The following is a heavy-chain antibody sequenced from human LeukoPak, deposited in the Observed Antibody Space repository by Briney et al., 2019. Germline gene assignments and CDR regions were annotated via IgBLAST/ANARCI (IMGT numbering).Heavy chain of an antibody. V-gene: IGHV1-18*01. D-gene: IGHD3-16*01. J-gene: IGHJ4*02. CDR2: ISAYNGRT. CDR3: ARELIRTFGF. Sequence: MGWISAYNGRTNYAQKLQGRVTMTTDTSTSTVFMELRNLRSDDTAMYYCARELIRTFGFWGQGTLVTVSS.